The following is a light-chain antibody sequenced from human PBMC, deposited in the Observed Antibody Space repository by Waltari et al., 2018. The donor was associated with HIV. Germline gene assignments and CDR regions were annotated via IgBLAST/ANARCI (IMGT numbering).Light chain of an antibody. CDR3: CSYAGSSTLL. Sequence: QSALTQPSSVPVSPGQSITISSSASTSHVGCYTSFSWYQHHPGKAPKLMIYDVSERPSGVSNRFSGSKSGNTASLTISGLQAEDEADYYCCSYAGSSTLLFGGGTKVTVL. CDR1: TSHVGCYTS. V-gene: IGLV2-23*02. J-gene: IGLJ3*02. CDR2: DVS.